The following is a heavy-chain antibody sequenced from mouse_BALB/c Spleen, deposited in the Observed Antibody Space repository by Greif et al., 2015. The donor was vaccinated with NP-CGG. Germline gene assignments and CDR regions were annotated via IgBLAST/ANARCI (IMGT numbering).Heavy chain of an antibody. CDR1: GFNIKDYY. J-gene: IGHJ3*01. Sequence: VQLQQPGAELVRSGASVKLSCTASGFNIKDYYMHWVKQRPELGLEWIGWIDPENGDTEYAPKFQGKATMTADTSSNTAYLQLSSLTSEDTAVYYCNYGYGFAYLGQGTLVTVSA. CDR2: IDPENGDT. CDR3: NYGYGFAY. D-gene: IGHD2-2*01. V-gene: IGHV14-4*02.